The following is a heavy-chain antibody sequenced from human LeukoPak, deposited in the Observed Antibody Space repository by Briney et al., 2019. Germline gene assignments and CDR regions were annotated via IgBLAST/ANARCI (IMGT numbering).Heavy chain of an antibody. J-gene: IGHJ4*02. Sequence: GRSLRLSCAASGFTFSSYAMHWVRQAPGKGLEWVAVISYDGSNKYYADSVKGRFTISRDNSKNTLYLQMNSLRAEDTAVYHCARDQNWNYDFDYWGQGTLVTVSS. CDR1: GFTFSSYA. D-gene: IGHD1-7*01. V-gene: IGHV3-30-3*01. CDR3: ARDQNWNYDFDY. CDR2: ISYDGSNK.